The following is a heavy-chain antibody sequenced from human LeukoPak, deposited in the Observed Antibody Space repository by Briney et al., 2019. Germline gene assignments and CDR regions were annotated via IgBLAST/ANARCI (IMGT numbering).Heavy chain of an antibody. J-gene: IGHJ4*02. CDR2: IYYSGST. D-gene: IGHD6-13*01. V-gene: IGHV4-39*01. CDR3: ARTGSSSSWYNGAGCFDY. Sequence: SSETLSLTCTVSGGSISSSSYYWGWIRHPPGKGLELIGSIYYSGSTYYNPSLKSRVTISVDTSKNQFSLKLSSVTAADTAVYYCARTGSSSSWYNGAGCFDYWGQGTLVTVSS. CDR1: GGSISSSSYY.